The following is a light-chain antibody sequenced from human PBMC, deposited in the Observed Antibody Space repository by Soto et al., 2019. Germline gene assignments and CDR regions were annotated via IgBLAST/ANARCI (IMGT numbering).Light chain of an antibody. J-gene: IGLJ2*01. CDR1: SSDVGGYNY. Sequence: QSALTQPASVSGSPGQSITISCTGTSSDVGGYNYVSWYQQHPGKAPKLLICDVTNRPSGVSNRFSGSKSGNTASLTISGRQTDDEADYYCSSFASSIPLVFGGGTKVTVL. CDR3: SSFASSIPLV. V-gene: IGLV2-14*03. CDR2: DVT.